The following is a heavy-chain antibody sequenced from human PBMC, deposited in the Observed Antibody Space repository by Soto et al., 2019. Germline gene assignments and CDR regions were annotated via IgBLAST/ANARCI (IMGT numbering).Heavy chain of an antibody. D-gene: IGHD6-13*01. V-gene: IGHV4-30-2*01. J-gene: IGHJ6*02. CDR2: IYHSGST. CDR1: GGSISSGGYS. CDR3: ARGAAAGNYYYYGMDV. Sequence: QLQLQESGSGLVKPSQTLSLTCAVSGGSISSGGYSWSWIRQPPGKGLEWIGYIYHSGSTYYNPSRKSRVTISVDRSKNQFSLKLSSVTAADTAVYYCARGAAAGNYYYYGMDVWGQGTTVTVSS.